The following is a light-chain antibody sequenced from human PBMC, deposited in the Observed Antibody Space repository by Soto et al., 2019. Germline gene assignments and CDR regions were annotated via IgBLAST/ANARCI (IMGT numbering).Light chain of an antibody. CDR3: QVWDSSTDHLNHV. CDR1: NIGSKS. CDR2: YDS. J-gene: IGLJ1*01. Sequence: SYELTQPPSVSVAPGKTARITCGGDNIGSKSVHWYQQKPGQAPVLVIYYDSDRPSGIPERFSGSNSGNTATLTISRVEAGDEADFYCQVWDSSTDHLNHVFGTGTKLTVL. V-gene: IGLV3-21*04.